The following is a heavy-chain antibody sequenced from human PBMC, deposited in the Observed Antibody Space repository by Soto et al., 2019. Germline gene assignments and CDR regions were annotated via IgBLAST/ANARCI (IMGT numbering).Heavy chain of an antibody. J-gene: IGHJ5*01. Sequence: QVQLVGSGGGVVQPGRSLRLSCAASGFTFTSYGIHWVRQAPGKGLEWVAVIWSDGSNEWYADSVKGRFTISRDNSKNTVYLQMSSLRAEDTAMYYCARGNPPHCSGGSCFDSWGQGTLVTVSS. V-gene: IGHV3-33*01. CDR3: ARGNPPHCSGGSCFDS. CDR1: GFTFTSYG. D-gene: IGHD2-15*01. CDR2: IWSDGSNE.